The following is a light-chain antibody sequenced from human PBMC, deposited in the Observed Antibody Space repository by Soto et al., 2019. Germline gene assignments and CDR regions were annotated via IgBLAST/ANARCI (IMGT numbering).Light chain of an antibody. CDR3: AAWDDSLNGVV. CDR2: NNN. V-gene: IGLV1-44*01. Sequence: QSVLTQPPSASGTPGQRVTISCSGSSSNIGSSAVNWYQRVSGTAPKLLIYNNNQRPSGVPDRFSASKSGTSASLAISGLQSEDEADYYCAAWDDSLNGVVFGGGTKLTVL. CDR1: SSNIGSSA. J-gene: IGLJ2*01.